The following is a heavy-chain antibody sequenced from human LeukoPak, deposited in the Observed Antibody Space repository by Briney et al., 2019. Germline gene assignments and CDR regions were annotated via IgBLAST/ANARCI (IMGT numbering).Heavy chain of an antibody. CDR1: EFTVSSNY. J-gene: IGHJ4*02. D-gene: IGHD6-19*01. CDR2: IYSGGST. V-gene: IGHV3-53*01. CDR3: ARSGVGGWPYYFDY. Sequence: GGSLRHSCAASEFTVSSNYMTWVHQAPGKGLEWVSVIYSGGSTYYADSVKGRFTISRDNSKNTLYLQMNSLRADDTAVYYCARSGVGGWPYYFDYWGQGTLVTVSS.